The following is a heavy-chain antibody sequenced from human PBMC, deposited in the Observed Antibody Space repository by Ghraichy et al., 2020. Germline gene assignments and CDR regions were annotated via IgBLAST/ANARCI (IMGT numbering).Heavy chain of an antibody. CDR1: GGSISSYY. V-gene: IGHV4-59*01. J-gene: IGHJ6*02. CDR3: ARGLAATIFTGGSWGMDV. Sequence: SETLSLTCTVSGGSISSYYWSWIRQPPGKGLEWIGYIYYSGSTNYNPSLKSRVTISVDTSKNQFSLKLSSVTAADTAVYYCARGLAATIFTGGSWGMDVWGQGTTVTVSS. D-gene: IGHD5-12*01. CDR2: IYYSGST.